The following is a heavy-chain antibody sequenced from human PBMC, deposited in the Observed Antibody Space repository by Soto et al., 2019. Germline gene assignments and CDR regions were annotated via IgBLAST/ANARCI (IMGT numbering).Heavy chain of an antibody. J-gene: IGHJ4*02. D-gene: IGHD3-22*01. CDR2: IYYSGST. V-gene: IGHV4-59*08. Sequence: SETLSLTCTVSGGSISSYYWSWIRQPPGKGLEWIGYIYYSGSTNYNPSLKSRVTISVDTSKNQFSLKLSSVTAADTAVYYCARVQFGYFGYWGQGTLVTVSS. CDR1: GGSISSYY. CDR3: ARVQFGYFGY.